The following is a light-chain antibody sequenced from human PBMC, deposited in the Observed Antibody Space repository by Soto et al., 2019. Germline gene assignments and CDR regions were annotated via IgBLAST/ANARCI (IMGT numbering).Light chain of an antibody. V-gene: IGKV3-15*01. Sequence: EIVMTQSPATLSVSPGERATLSYRASQSLSSNLAWYQQKPGQAPRLLIYGASTRATGVPARFSGSGSGTEFTLTISSLQSEDFAVYYCQHYNKWLWTFGQGTKVEIK. CDR3: QHYNKWLWT. CDR1: QSLSSN. CDR2: GAS. J-gene: IGKJ1*01.